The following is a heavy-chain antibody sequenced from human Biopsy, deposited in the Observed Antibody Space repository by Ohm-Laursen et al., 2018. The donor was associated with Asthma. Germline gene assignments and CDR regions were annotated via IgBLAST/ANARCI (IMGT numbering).Heavy chain of an antibody. Sequence: SSVKVSCKSLGGTFNTYVIGWVRQAPGQGLEWMGGINSVLGTATYPQKFQDRVTITADDSTSTVYMELSSLRSEDTAVYYCARKAGSCISRTCYSLDFWGQGTLVTVSS. CDR3: ARKAGSCISRTCYSLDF. J-gene: IGHJ4*02. CDR1: GGTFNTYV. CDR2: INSVLGTA. V-gene: IGHV1-69*01. D-gene: IGHD2-2*01.